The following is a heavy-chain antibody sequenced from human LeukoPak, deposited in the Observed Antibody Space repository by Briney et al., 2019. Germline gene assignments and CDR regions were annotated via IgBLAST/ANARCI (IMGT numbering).Heavy chain of an antibody. CDR1: GYTFTSHY. CDR2: INPSGGSP. V-gene: IGHV1-46*01. D-gene: IGHD2-15*01. J-gene: IGHJ4*02. Sequence: ASVKVSCKASGYTFTSHYMHWVRQAPGQGLEWMGVINPSGGSPNYAQKFQGRVIMTGDTPTATVYMELSSLGSEDTALYYCARDEVAGVYYFDYWGQGTLVSVSS. CDR3: ARDEVAGVYYFDY.